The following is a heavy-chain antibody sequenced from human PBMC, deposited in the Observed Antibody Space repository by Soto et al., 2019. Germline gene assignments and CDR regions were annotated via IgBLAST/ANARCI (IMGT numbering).Heavy chain of an antibody. CDR2: IYHSGST. Sequence: PSETLSLTCAVSGGSISSGGSSWSWIRQPPGKSLEWIGYIYHSGSTYYNPSLKSRVTISVDRSKNQFSLKLSSVTAADTAVYYCARAGDSSGPVALGYWGQGTLVPVSS. D-gene: IGHD6-19*01. CDR3: ARAGDSSGPVALGY. J-gene: IGHJ4*02. V-gene: IGHV4-30-2*01. CDR1: GGSISSGGSS.